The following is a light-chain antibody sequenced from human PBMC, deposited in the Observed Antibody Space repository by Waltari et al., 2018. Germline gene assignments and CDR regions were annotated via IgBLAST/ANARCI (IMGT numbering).Light chain of an antibody. J-gene: IGKJ1*01. Sequence: ELVMTQSPATLSVSPGEGATVSCRASESVRTNVAWYQQTPGQAPRLIIYDASTRATGIPDRFSGSGSGTEFILSISSLQSEDFAIYYCQQYNKWPPWTFGQGTKVEIK. CDR1: ESVRTN. CDR3: QQYNKWPPWT. CDR2: DAS. V-gene: IGKV3D-15*01.